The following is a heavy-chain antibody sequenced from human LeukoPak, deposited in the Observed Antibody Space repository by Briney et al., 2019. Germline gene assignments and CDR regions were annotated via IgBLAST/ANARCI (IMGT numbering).Heavy chain of an antibody. Sequence: GGSLRLSCAASRFIFSSYSLNWVRQAPGKGLEWVAVISYDGSNKYYADSVKGRFTISRDNSKNTLYLQMNSLRAEDTAVYYCARDLGLASITLDYWGQGTLVTVSS. D-gene: IGHD1-14*01. CDR3: ARDLGLASITLDY. CDR2: ISYDGSNK. CDR1: RFIFSSYS. V-gene: IGHV3-30*03. J-gene: IGHJ4*02.